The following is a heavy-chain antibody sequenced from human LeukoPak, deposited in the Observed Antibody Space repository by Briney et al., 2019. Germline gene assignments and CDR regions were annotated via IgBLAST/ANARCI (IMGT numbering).Heavy chain of an antibody. CDR3: ARIGNYYDSSGQAPPGEYYYYGMDV. Sequence: ASVKVSCKASGYTFTSYYMHWVRQAPGQGLEWMGIINPSGGSTSYAQKFQGRVTMTRDTSTSTVYMELSSLRSEDTAVYYCARIGNYYDSSGQAPPGEYYYYGMDVWGQGTTVTVSS. D-gene: IGHD3-22*01. CDR1: GYTFTSYY. CDR2: INPSGGST. J-gene: IGHJ6*02. V-gene: IGHV1-46*03.